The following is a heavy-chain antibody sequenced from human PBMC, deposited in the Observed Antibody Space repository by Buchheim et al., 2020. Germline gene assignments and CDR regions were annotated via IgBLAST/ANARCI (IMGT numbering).Heavy chain of an antibody. D-gene: IGHD4-17*01. J-gene: IGHJ6*02. V-gene: IGHV3-7*01. CDR2: IKQDGSEK. CDR1: GFTFSSYW. CDR3: ARDLRDYGDYGYYYYGMDV. Sequence: EVQLVESGGGLVQPGGSLRLSCAASGFTFSSYWMSWVRQAPGKGLEWVANIKQDGSEKYYVDSVKGRFTISRDNAKNSLYLQMNSLRAEDTAVYYCARDLRDYGDYGYYYYGMDVWGQGTT.